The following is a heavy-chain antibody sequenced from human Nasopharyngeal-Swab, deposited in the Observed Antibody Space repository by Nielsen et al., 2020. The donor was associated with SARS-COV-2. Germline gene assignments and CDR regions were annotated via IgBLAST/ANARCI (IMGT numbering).Heavy chain of an antibody. CDR3: ARDRIVGATSAFDP. J-gene: IGHJ5*02. D-gene: IGHD1-26*01. CDR2: IIPICGTA. Sequence: WARQAPGQGLEWMGGIIPICGTANYAQRVQGRVTITADKTTSTAYMELSSLRAEDTAVYYCARDRIVGATSAFDPWGQGTLVTVSS. V-gene: IGHV1-69*06.